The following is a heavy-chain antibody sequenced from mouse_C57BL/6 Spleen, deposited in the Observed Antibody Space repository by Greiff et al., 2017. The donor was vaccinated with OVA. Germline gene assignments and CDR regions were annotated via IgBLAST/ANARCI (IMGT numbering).Heavy chain of an antibody. J-gene: IGHJ3*01. CDR1: GYTFTSYW. CDR2: IDPSDSYT. CDR3: ASGDPFAY. Sequence: QVQLQQSGAELVMPGASVKLSCKASGYTFTSYWMHWVKQRPGQGLEWIGEIDPSDSYTNYNQKFKGKSTLTVDKSSSTAYMQLSSLTSEDSAVYYCASGDPFAYWGQGTLVTVSA. V-gene: IGHV1-69*01.